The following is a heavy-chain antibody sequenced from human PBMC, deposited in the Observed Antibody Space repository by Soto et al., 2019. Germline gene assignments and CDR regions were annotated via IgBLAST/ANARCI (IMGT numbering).Heavy chain of an antibody. D-gene: IGHD4-17*01. J-gene: IGHJ4*02. CDR3: AKETYGDYGLDY. CDR1: GFTFDDYA. V-gene: IGHV3-9*01. Sequence: EVQLVESGGGLVQPGRSLRLSCAASGFTFDDYAMHWVRQAPGKGLEWVSGISWNSGSIGYADSVKGRFTISTDNAKNSLYLQMNSLRAEDTALYYCAKETYGDYGLDYWGQGTLVTVSS. CDR2: ISWNSGSI.